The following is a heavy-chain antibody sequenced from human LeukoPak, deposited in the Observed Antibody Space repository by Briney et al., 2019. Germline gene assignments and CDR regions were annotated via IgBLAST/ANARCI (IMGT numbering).Heavy chain of an antibody. V-gene: IGHV4-34*01. CDR3: ARQGYSSSWYTPYYYYYYGMDV. Sequence: SETLSLTCAVYGGSFSGYYWSWIRQPPGKGLEWIGEINHSGSTNYNPSLKSRVTISVDTSKNQFSLKLSSVTAADTAVYYCARQGYSSSWYTPYYYYYYGMDVWGQGTTVTVSS. J-gene: IGHJ6*02. CDR2: INHSGST. CDR1: GGSFSGYY. D-gene: IGHD6-13*01.